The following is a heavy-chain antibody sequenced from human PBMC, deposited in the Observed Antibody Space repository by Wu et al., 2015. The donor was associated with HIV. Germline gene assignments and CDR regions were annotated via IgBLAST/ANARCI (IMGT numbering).Heavy chain of an antibody. J-gene: IGHJ4*02. V-gene: IGHV1-8*01. CDR2: VNTDTGNT. Sequence: QVQMVQSGAEVKKPGASVMVSCKTSGYAFTSHEINWVRQAPGQGLEWLGWVNTDTGNTGYAPKFHDTVTMTRNISITTVFLELNSLRFEDTAVYYCARGLWHTSGACYIFDYWGQGTLVTVSS. D-gene: IGHD6-25*01. CDR1: GYAFTSHE. CDR3: ARGLWHTSGACYIFDY.